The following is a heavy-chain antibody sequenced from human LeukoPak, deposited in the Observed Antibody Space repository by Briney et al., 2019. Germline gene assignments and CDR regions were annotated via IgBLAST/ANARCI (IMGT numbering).Heavy chain of an antibody. Sequence: GGSLRLSCAASGFTFSSYSMNWVRQAPGKGLEWVSSISSSSSYIYYADSVKGRFTISRDNAKNSLYLQMNSLRAEDTAVYYCARERRDGYPYYFDYWGQGTLVTVSS. V-gene: IGHV3-21*01. CDR1: GFTFSSYS. CDR3: ARERRDGYPYYFDY. D-gene: IGHD5-24*01. J-gene: IGHJ4*02. CDR2: ISSSSSYI.